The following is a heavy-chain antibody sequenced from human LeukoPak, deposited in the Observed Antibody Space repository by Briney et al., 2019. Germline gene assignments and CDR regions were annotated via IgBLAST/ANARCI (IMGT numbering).Heavy chain of an antibody. Sequence: GGSLRLSCAASGFTFSSYSMNWVRQAPGKGLEWVSSISSSSSYIYYADSVKGRFTISRDNSKNTLYLQMNSLRAEDTAVYYCAKEILGDNVLRYFDWLFILDYWGQGTLVTVSS. CDR2: ISSSSSYI. V-gene: IGHV3-21*04. J-gene: IGHJ4*02. D-gene: IGHD3-9*01. CDR3: AKEILGDNVLRYFDWLFILDY. CDR1: GFTFSSYS.